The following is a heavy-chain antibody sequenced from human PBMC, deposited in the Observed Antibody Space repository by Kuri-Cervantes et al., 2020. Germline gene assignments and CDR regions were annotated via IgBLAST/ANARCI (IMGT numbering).Heavy chain of an antibody. CDR3: ARVHTVVVMTNYYYYYGMDV. D-gene: IGHD3-22*01. J-gene: IGHJ6*02. CDR2: IWYDGSNK. Sequence: GGSLRLSCAASGFTFSSYGMHWVRQAPGKGLEWVAVIWYDGSNKYYADSVKGRFTISRDNSKNTLYLQMNSLRAEDTAVYYCARVHTVVVMTNYYYYYGMDVWGQGTTVTVSS. V-gene: IGHV3-33*01. CDR1: GFTFSSYG.